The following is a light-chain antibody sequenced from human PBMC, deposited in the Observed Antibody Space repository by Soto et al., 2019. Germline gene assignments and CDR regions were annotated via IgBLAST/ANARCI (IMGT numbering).Light chain of an antibody. Sequence: QSALTQPASVSGSPGQSLTISCTGTSSDVGAYNYVSWYQQHPGKAPKLIIYDVNNRPSGVSNRLSGAKSGNTASLTISGLQAEDEADYYCTSYTTSSLYVFGTGTKVTV. CDR1: SSDVGAYNY. CDR2: DVN. J-gene: IGLJ1*01. V-gene: IGLV2-14*01. CDR3: TSYTTSSLYV.